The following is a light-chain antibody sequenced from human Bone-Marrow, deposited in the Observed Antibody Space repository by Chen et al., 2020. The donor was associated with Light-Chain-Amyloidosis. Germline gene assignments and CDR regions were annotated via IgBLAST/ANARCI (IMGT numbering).Light chain of an antibody. Sequence: DIVLTHSPGTLSLSPGEGANLSCRASQTISSNYLTWYQQKFGQAPRLLIYGSSSRATGIPDRFTGSGSGTDFTLTINRLEPEDFAMYYCQQYGTSPLTFGGGTKVEIK. CDR3: QQYGTSPLT. J-gene: IGKJ4*01. CDR1: QTISSNY. CDR2: GSS. V-gene: IGKV3-20*01.